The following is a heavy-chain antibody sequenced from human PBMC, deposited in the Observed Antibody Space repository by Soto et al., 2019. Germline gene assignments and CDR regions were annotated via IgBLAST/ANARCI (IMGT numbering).Heavy chain of an antibody. V-gene: IGHV1-3*01. J-gene: IGHJ5*02. Sequence: QVQLVQSGAEVKKPGASVKVSCKASGYTFTSYAMHWVRQAPGQRLEWMGWINAGNGNTKYSQKLQGRVTITRDTSASTAYMELSSIRSEDTAVYYCARDPRYCSSTSCYVEYPRVHWFAPWGQGTLVTVSS. CDR2: INAGNGNT. CDR1: GYTFTSYA. CDR3: ARDPRYCSSTSCYVEYPRVHWFAP. D-gene: IGHD2-2*01.